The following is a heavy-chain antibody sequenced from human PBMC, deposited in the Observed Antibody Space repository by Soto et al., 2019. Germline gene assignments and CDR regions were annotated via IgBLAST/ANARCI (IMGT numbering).Heavy chain of an antibody. CDR3: AREIERKFDY. CDR1: EYTCTRMS. Sequence: SIRLSCRASEYTCTRMSMSRVRQAPGKGLEWVSAISSNGGSTYDADSVKGRFTISRDNSKSTLYLHMNSLRPEDTDVYYCAREIERKFDYWGQGTLVTVSS. D-gene: IGHD1-1*01. V-gene: IGHV3-23*01. CDR2: ISSNGGST. J-gene: IGHJ4*02.